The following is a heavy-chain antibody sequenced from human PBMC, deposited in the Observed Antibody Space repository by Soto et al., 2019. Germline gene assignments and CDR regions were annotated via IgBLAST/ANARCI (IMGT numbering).Heavy chain of an antibody. V-gene: IGHV4-61*01. J-gene: IGHJ6*02. CDR1: GGSVSSGSYY. CDR3: ARGIEGWYQGRYSYGMDV. CDR2: IYYSGST. D-gene: IGHD6-19*01. Sequence: QVQLQESGPGLVKPSETLSLTCTVSGGSVSSGSYYWSWIRQPPGKGLEWIGYIYYSGSTNYNPSLTSRGTMSLDTSKNQFSLKLSSVPAADTAVYYCARGIEGWYQGRYSYGMDVWGQGTTVTVSS.